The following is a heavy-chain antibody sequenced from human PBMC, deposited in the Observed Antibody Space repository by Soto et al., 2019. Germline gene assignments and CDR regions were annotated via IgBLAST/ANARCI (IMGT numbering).Heavy chain of an antibody. J-gene: IGHJ6*02. CDR3: ARGDSTDCSNGVCSFFYNHDMDV. CDR2: INPKSGGT. V-gene: IGHV1-2*04. D-gene: IGHD2-8*01. CDR1: GYSFTDYH. Sequence: QVQLVQSGAEVKKPGASVKVSCKASGYSFTDYHIHWVRQAPGQGLEWLGRINPKSGGTSTAQKFQGSITMTTDTSISTASKELTRLTSDDTAIYYCARGDSTDCSNGVCSFFYNHDMDVWGQGTTVTVSS.